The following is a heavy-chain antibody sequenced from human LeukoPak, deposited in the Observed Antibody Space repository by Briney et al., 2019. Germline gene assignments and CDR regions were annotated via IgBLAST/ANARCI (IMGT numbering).Heavy chain of an antibody. CDR1: GYTFTSYY. CDR3: ARAWELNWFDP. Sequence: ASVKVSCKASGYTFTSYYMHWVRQAPGQGLEWMGIINPSGGSTSYAQKFQGRVTMTRDTSTSTVYMELSSLRSGDTAVYYCARAWELNWFDPWGQGTLVTVSS. V-gene: IGHV1-46*01. CDR2: INPSGGST. J-gene: IGHJ5*02. D-gene: IGHD1-26*01.